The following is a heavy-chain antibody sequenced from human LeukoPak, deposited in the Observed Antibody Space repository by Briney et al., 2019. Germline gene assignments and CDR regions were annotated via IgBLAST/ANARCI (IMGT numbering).Heavy chain of an antibody. CDR2: IYTSGST. J-gene: IGHJ4*02. Sequence: PSQTLSLTCTVSGGSISSGGYYWSWIRQHPGTGLEWIGRIYTSGSTNYNPSLKSRVTISVDTSKNQFSLKLSSVTAADTAVYYCARGDVEYSSTPDYWGQGTLVTVSS. V-gene: IGHV4-61*02. D-gene: IGHD6-6*01. CDR3: ARGDVEYSSTPDY. CDR1: GGSISSGGYY.